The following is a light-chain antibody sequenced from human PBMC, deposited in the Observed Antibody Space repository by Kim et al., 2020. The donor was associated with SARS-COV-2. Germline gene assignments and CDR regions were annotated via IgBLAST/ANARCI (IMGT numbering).Light chain of an antibody. CDR3: NSYADTNNLI. Sequence: GPSVTIPRTATSRDVGGYNYVSWYQHHPGKAPKLMIYEVNKRPSGVPDRFSGSKSGNTASLTVSGLQAEDEADYYCNSYADTNNLIFGGGTQLTVL. J-gene: IGLJ2*01. V-gene: IGLV2-8*01. CDR1: SRDVGGYNY. CDR2: EVN.